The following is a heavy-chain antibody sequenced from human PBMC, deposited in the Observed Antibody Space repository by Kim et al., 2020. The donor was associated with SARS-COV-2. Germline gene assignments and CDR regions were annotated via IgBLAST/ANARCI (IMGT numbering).Heavy chain of an antibody. CDR3: AKTGSYRYDN. D-gene: IGHD3-10*01. J-gene: IGHJ4*02. CDR2: RT. V-gene: IGHV3-74*01. Sequence: RTNYADSVKGRFTISRDNTKNILYLQMNSLRAEDSAVYYCAKTGSYRYDNWGQGTLVTVSS.